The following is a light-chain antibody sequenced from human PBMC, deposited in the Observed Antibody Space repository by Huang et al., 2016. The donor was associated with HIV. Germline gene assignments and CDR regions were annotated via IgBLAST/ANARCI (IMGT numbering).Light chain of an antibody. J-gene: IGKJ1*01. CDR3: QQSYSTLWT. V-gene: IGKV1-39*01. CDR2: AAS. CDR1: QSISSY. Sequence: DIQMTQSPFYLSASVGDRVTITCRASQSISSYLNWYQQKPGKAPKLLIYAASSLQSGVPSRFSGSGSGTDFTLTISSLQPEDFATYYCQQSYSTLWTFGQGTKVEIK.